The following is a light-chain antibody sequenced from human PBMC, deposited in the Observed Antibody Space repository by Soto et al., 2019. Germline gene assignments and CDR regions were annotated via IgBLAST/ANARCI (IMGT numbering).Light chain of an antibody. CDR2: DVS. CDR3: CSYAGTYTWV. Sequence: QSVLTQPRSVSGSPGQSVTISCTGTSSDVGGYNYVSWYQQHPGKAPKFMIYDVSKRPSGVPDRFSGSKSGNTASLTISGLQAEDEGDYYCCSYAGTYTWVFGGGTKVTVL. CDR1: SSDVGGYNY. V-gene: IGLV2-11*01. J-gene: IGLJ3*02.